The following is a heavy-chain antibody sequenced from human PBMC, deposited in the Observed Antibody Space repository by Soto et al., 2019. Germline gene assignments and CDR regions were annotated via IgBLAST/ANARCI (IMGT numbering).Heavy chain of an antibody. J-gene: IGHJ4*02. CDR3: VRSWSSGWYCFDY. Sequence: EVQLLESGGGLVQPGGSLRLSCAASGFTFSSYAMSWVRQAPGKGLEWVSAISGSGGSTYYADSVKGRFTISRDNSKNTLYLQMNGLRVEDTAVYYCVRSWSSGWYCFDYWGQGTLVTVSS. V-gene: IGHV3-23*01. D-gene: IGHD6-19*01. CDR1: GFTFSSYA. CDR2: ISGSGGST.